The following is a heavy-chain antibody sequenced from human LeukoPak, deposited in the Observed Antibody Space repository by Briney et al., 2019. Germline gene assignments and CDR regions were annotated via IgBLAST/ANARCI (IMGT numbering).Heavy chain of an antibody. CDR1: GGSIRSYY. D-gene: IGHD2-15*01. CDR3: ARLGAAICSVTIVY. V-gene: IGHV4-59*08. Sequence: SETLSLTGTVSGGSIRSYYWSWLRQPPRKGLEWIGYIYYSGSTNYNPSLKSRVTISVDTSKNQFSLKLSSVTAADTAVYYSARLGAAICSVTIVYWGQGTLVTVSS. CDR2: IYYSGST. J-gene: IGHJ4*02.